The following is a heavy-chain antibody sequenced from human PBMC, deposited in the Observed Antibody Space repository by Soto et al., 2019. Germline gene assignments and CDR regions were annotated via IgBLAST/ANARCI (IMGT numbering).Heavy chain of an antibody. CDR3: ARDLFGDGEYCSGGSCPKGAFDI. J-gene: IGHJ3*02. Sequence: ASVKVSCKAPGGTFSSYAISWVRQAPGQGLEWMGGIIPIFGTANYAQKFQGRVTITADESTSTAYMELSSLRSEDTAVYYCARDLFGDGEYCSGGSCPKGAFDIWGQGTMVTVSS. CDR1: GGTFSSYA. CDR2: IIPIFGTA. V-gene: IGHV1-69*13. D-gene: IGHD2-15*01.